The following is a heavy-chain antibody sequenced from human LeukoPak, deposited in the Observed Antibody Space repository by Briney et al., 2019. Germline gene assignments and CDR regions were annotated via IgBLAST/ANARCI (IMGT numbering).Heavy chain of an antibody. Sequence: TGGSLRLSCAASGFTFSSYSMNWVRQAPGKGLEWVSSISSSSSYIYYADSVKGRFTISRDNAKNSLYLQMNSLRADDTAVYYCARSARLMKGVVEVTALDDWGQGTRATVSS. CDR3: ARSARLMKGVVEVTALDD. D-gene: IGHD3-3*01. V-gene: IGHV3-21*01. CDR1: GFTFSSYS. CDR2: ISSSSSYI. J-gene: IGHJ4*02.